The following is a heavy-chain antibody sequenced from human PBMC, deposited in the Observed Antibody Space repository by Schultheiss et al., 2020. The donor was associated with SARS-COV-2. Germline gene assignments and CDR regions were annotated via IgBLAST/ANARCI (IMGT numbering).Heavy chain of an antibody. CDR1: GFTFSSYE. CDR2: IRSKANSYAT. Sequence: GGSLRLSCAASGFTFSSYEMNWVRQAPGKGLEWVGRIRSKANSYATAYAASVKGRFTISRDDSKNTAYLQMNSLKTEDTAVYYCTSGSYYMYYFDYWGQGTLVTVSS. D-gene: IGHD1-26*01. CDR3: TSGSYYMYYFDY. V-gene: IGHV3-73*01. J-gene: IGHJ4*02.